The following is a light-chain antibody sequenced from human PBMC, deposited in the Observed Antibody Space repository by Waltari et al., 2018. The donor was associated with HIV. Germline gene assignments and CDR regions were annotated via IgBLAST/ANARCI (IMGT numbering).Light chain of an antibody. J-gene: IGLJ3*02. Sequence: QSVLTQPPSASGTPGQRVTISCSGSSSNIGINSVYWYQPFPGTTPKLLIYRNNQRPSGVPDRFSGSKSGTSASLAISGLRSEDEADYYCAAWDDSLSGRVFGGGTKLTVL. CDR3: AAWDDSLSGRV. CDR2: RNN. CDR1: SSNIGINS. V-gene: IGLV1-47*01.